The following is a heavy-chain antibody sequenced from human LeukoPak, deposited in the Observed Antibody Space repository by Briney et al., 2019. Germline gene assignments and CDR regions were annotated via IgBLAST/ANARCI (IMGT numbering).Heavy chain of an antibody. Sequence: SETLSLTCAVYGGSFSGYYWNWIRQSPGKGLEWIGEINQSGSTSYNPSLKSRVTISVDTSKNQLSLKLSSVTAADTAVYYCARGVGLTQGGTFDYWGQGTLVTVSS. CDR3: ARGVGLTQGGTFDY. CDR2: INQSGST. V-gene: IGHV4-34*01. J-gene: IGHJ4*02. CDR1: GGSFSGYY. D-gene: IGHD1-1*01.